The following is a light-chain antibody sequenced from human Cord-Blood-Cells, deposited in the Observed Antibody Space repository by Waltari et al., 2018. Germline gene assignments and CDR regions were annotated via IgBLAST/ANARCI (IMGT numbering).Light chain of an antibody. Sequence: DIQMTQSPSSLSASVGDRVTITCRASQSISSYLNWYQQKPGKAPKLLIYAASRLQSGVPSRFSGSGSGTDFTLTISSLQPEDFATYYCQQSYRTPYTFGQGTKLEIK. CDR2: AAS. V-gene: IGKV1-39*01. J-gene: IGKJ2*01. CDR3: QQSYRTPYT. CDR1: QSISSY.